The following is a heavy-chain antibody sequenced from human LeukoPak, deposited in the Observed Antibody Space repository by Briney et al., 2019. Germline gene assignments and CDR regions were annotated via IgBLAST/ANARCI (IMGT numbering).Heavy chain of an antibody. J-gene: IGHJ6*03. V-gene: IGHV3-7*01. CDR3: ARDMTTVTLTYYYYYMDV. CDR2: IKQDGSEK. CDR1: GFTFSSYW. Sequence: HGGSLRLSCAASGFTFSSYWMSWVRQAPGKGLEWVANIKQDGSEKYYVDSVKGRFTISRDNAKNSLYLQMNSLRAEDTAVYYCARDMTTVTLTYYYYYMDVWGKGTTVTVSS. D-gene: IGHD4-17*01.